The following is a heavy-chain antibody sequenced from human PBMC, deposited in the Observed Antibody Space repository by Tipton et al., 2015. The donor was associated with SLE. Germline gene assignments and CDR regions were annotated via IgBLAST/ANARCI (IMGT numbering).Heavy chain of an antibody. Sequence: SLRLSCAASGFRFSSYAMTWVRQAPGKGLEWVSAISGSGGSTYYADSAKGRFTISRDNTKNTLYLQMNSLRAEDTAVYYCATYPGGMDVWGQGTTVTVSS. CDR3: ATYPGGMDV. J-gene: IGHJ6*02. CDR2: ISGSGGST. CDR1: GFRFSSYA. V-gene: IGHV3-23*01. D-gene: IGHD3-16*01.